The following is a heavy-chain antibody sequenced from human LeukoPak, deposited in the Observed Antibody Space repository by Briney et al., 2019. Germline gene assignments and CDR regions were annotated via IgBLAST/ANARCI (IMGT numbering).Heavy chain of an antibody. CDR2: INRDGSH. V-gene: IGHV3-74*01. CDR3: AREGAVPGNPFDC. J-gene: IGHJ4*02. Sequence: PGVSVSLLCAASGFIFRTYCMHGVRQARGKGLVWGSSINRDGSHSHADSLKGRFTISRDNAKNTLYLEMSSLRAEDTAVYYCAREGAVPGNPFDCRGQGTLVTDSS. D-gene: IGHD6-19*01. CDR1: GFIFRTYC.